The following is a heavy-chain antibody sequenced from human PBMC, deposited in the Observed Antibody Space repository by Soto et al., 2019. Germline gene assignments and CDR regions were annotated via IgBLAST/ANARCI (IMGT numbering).Heavy chain of an antibody. CDR3: AKDRKTMIVVVITGSGYDAFDI. D-gene: IGHD3-22*01. V-gene: IGHV3-23*01. CDR1: GFTFSSYA. J-gene: IGHJ3*02. Sequence: PGGSLRLSCAASGFTFSSYAMSWVRQAPGKGMEWVSAISGSGGSTYYADSVKGRFTISRDNSKNTLYLQMNSLRAEDTAVYYCAKDRKTMIVVVITGSGYDAFDIWGQGTMVTVSS. CDR2: ISGSGGST.